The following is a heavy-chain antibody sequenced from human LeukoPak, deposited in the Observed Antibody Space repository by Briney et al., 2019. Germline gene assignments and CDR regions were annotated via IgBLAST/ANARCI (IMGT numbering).Heavy chain of an antibody. V-gene: IGHV3-48*01. CDR2: ISRTGTTI. J-gene: IGHJ6*03. CDR3: AKDRGRNYYYYMDV. D-gene: IGHD2-15*01. CDR1: GFTFNSYT. Sequence: GGSLRLSCAASGFTFNSYTMNWVRQAPGKGLEWISYISRTGTTIYYADSVKGRFTISRDNAKNSLYLQMNSLRAEDTALYYCAKDRGRNYYYYMDVWGKGTTVTVSS.